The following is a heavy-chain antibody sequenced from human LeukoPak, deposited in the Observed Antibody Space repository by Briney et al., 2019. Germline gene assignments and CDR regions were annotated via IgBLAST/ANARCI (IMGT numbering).Heavy chain of an antibody. CDR3: ARAILLTGSEYYFDS. D-gene: IGHD3-9*01. J-gene: IGHJ4*02. CDR1: GFTFSSYA. Sequence: GGSLRLSCAASGFTFSSYAMHWVRQAPGKGLEWVAVISYDGSNKYYADSVKGRFTISRDNSKNTLYLQMNSLRPDDTATYYCARAILLTGSEYYFDSWGQGTVVTVSS. CDR2: ISYDGSNK. V-gene: IGHV3-30-3*01.